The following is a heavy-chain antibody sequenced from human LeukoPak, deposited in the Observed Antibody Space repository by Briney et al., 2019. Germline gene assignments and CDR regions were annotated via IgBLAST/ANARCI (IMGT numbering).Heavy chain of an antibody. J-gene: IGHJ5*02. CDR3: ARHEACSSTSCYWFDP. CDR2: IYPGDSDT. V-gene: IGHV5-51*01. CDR1: GYIYTSYW. Sequence: GESLKISCNSSGYIYTSYWIGWVRQMPGKGLEWMGIIYPGDSDTRYSPSFQGQVTISADKSISTAYLQWSSLKASDTAMYYCARHEACSSTSCYWFDPWGQGTLVTVSS. D-gene: IGHD2-2*01.